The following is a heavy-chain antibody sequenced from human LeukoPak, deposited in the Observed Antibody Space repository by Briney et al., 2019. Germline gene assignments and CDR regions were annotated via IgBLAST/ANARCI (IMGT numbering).Heavy chain of an antibody. CDR2: INTGGGST. Sequence: GGPLRLSCAASGFPFSNYCMHWVRQGPGKGLVWVSRINTGGGSTSYADPVKGRFTISRDNAKNTVLLQMQSLRVRDGAVYLCVREGFYSSGPVDYWGQGTLATVSS. CDR3: VREGFYSSGPVDY. V-gene: IGHV3-74*01. CDR1: GFPFSNYC. D-gene: IGHD3-22*01. J-gene: IGHJ4*02.